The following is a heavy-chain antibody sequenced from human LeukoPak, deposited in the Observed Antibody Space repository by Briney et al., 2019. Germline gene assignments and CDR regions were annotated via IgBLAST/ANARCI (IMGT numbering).Heavy chain of an antibody. D-gene: IGHD5-24*01. J-gene: IGHJ4*02. CDR3: AKDTVQGYISD. V-gene: IGHV3-30*18. Sequence: GGSLRLSCAASGFTFSSYGMHWVRQAPGKGLEWVAVISYDGSNKYYADSVKGRFTISRDNSKNTLYLQMNSLRAEDTAVYYCAKDTVQGYISDWGQGTLVTVSS. CDR2: ISYDGSNK. CDR1: GFTFSSYG.